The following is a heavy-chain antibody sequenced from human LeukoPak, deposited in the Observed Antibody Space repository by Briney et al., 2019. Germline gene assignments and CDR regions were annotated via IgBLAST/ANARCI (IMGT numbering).Heavy chain of an antibody. CDR1: GGSLSGYY. CDR3: ARGRISQWLVRFDY. D-gene: IGHD6-19*01. J-gene: IGHJ4*02. V-gene: IGHV4-34*01. CDR2: INHSGST. Sequence: PSETPSLTCAVYGGSLSGYYWSWIRQPPGKGLEWIGEINHSGSTNYNPSLKSRVTISVDTSKNQFSLKLSPVTAADTAVYYCARGRISQWLVRFDYWGQGTLVTVSS.